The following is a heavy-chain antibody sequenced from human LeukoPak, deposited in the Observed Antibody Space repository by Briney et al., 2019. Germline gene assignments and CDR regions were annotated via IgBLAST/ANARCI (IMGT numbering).Heavy chain of an antibody. CDR3: ARDRLRQGDAFDI. Sequence: SQTLSLTCTVSGGSISSGSYYWSWIRQPAGKGLEWIGRIYTSRSTNYNPSLKSRVIISVDTSKNQFSLKLSSVTAADTAVYYCARDRLRQGDAFDIWRQGTMVTVSS. D-gene: IGHD4-17*01. CDR2: IYTSRST. V-gene: IGHV4-61*02. CDR1: GGSISSGSYY. J-gene: IGHJ3*02.